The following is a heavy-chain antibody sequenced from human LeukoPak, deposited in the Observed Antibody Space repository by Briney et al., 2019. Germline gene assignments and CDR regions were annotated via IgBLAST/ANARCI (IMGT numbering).Heavy chain of an antibody. Sequence: PGGSLRLSCAASGFTFNNYWIHWVRHAPGKGLVWVSRVNPGGSIANFANSVKGRFTISRDNARNTVFLQTSSLTAEDTAVYYCVRGTYHAYYMDVWGKGTTVTVSS. D-gene: IGHD3-16*01. V-gene: IGHV3-74*01. CDR1: GFTFNNYW. CDR2: VNPGGSIA. J-gene: IGHJ6*03. CDR3: VRGTYHAYYMDV.